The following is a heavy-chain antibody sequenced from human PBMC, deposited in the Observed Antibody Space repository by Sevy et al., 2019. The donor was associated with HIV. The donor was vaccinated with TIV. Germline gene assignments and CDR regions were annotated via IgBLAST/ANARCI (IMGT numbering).Heavy chain of an antibody. V-gene: IGHV4-4*07. CDR3: ARDTQYYYDSSGYYTDAFDI. CDR1: GGSISSYY. J-gene: IGHJ3*02. D-gene: IGHD3-22*01. Sequence: SETLSLTCTVSGGSISSYYWSWIRQPAGKGLEWIGRIYTSGSTNYNPSLKSRVTMSVDTSKNQFSLKLRSVTAADTAVYYCARDTQYYYDSSGYYTDAFDIWGQGTMVTVSS. CDR2: IYTSGST.